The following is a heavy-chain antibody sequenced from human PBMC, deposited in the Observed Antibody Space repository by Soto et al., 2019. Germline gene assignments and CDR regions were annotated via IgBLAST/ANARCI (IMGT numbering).Heavy chain of an antibody. Sequence: SETLSLTCDVRVDSLTGYSRSWLRQRPGKGLEWIGYIYYSGSTYYHPSLKSRVTISVDTSKNQLSLKLSSVTAAETAVYYCARTSSFEYFPDHIGSWGQGILVTVSS. D-gene: IGHD3-16*01. V-gene: IGHV4-30-4*02. CDR1: VDSLTGYS. J-gene: IGHJ5*01. CDR2: IYYSGST. CDR3: ARTSSFEYFPDHIGS.